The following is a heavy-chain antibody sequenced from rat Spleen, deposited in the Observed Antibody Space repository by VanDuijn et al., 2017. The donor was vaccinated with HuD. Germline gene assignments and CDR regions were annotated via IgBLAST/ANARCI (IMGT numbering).Heavy chain of an antibody. CDR1: GFSLTSYN. CDR3: AREGTVSRYFDF. V-gene: IGHV2-45*01. J-gene: IGHJ1*01. Sequence: QVQLKESGPGLVQPSETLSLTCTVSGFSLTSYNVHWVRQPPGKGLEWMGIMWSGGSTDYNSALKSRLSISRDTSKNQVCLKMNSLQSEDTTTYYCAREGTVSRYFDFWGPGTMVTVSS. CDR2: MWSGGST. D-gene: IGHD1-1*01.